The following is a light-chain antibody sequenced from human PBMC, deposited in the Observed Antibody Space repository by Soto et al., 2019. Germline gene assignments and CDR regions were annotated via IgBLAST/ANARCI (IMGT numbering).Light chain of an antibody. J-gene: IGKJ1*01. CDR2: GAS. CDR1: QSVRSN. V-gene: IGKV3-15*01. Sequence: EIVMTQSPATLSVSPGERATLSCRASQSVRSNLAWYQQKSGQAPRLLIYGASTRATGIPARFSGSGSGTEFTLTISSLQSEDFAVYYCQQDNNWPPWTFGPGTKVESK. CDR3: QQDNNWPPWT.